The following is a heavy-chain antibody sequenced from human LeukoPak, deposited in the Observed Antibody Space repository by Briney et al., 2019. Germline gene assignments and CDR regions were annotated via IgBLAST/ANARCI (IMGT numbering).Heavy chain of an antibody. CDR2: INHSGST. J-gene: IGHJ4*02. CDR3: ASTHRRFGELLYYLDY. Sequence: SETLSLTCAVYGGSFSGYYWSWIRQPPGKGLEWIGEINHSGSTNYNPSLKSRVTISVDTSKNQFSLKLSSVTAADTAVYYCASTHRRFGELLYYLDYWGQGTLVTVSS. D-gene: IGHD3-10*01. V-gene: IGHV4-34*01. CDR1: GGSFSGYY.